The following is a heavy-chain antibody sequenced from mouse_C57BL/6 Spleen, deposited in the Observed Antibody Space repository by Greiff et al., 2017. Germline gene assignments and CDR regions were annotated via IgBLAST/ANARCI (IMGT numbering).Heavy chain of an antibody. CDR3: ARGQGYLAWFAY. V-gene: IGHV1-22*01. CDR2: INPNNGGT. J-gene: IGHJ3*01. D-gene: IGHD3-3*01. CDR1: GYTFTDYN. Sequence: EVQLQQSGPELVKPGASVKMSCKASGYTFTDYNMHWVKQSHGKSLEWIGYINPNNGGTSYNQKFKGKATLTVNKSSSTAYMELRSLTSEDSAVYYCARGQGYLAWFAYWGQGTLVTVSA.